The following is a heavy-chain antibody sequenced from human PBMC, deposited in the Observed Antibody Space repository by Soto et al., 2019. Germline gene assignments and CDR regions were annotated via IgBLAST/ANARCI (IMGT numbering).Heavy chain of an antibody. CDR3: TPAEGGPRV. CDR1: GIAFSNAW. D-gene: IGHD1-26*01. CDR2: IRTGEGGGTA. Sequence: GGSLRLSCTASGIAFSNAWMNWVRQAPGKGLQWVGRIRTGEGGGTADYAAPVQGRFSISRDDERNTLYLQMDSLKTEDTAVYFCTPAEGGPRVWGRGTLVTVSS. V-gene: IGHV3-15*07. J-gene: IGHJ1*01.